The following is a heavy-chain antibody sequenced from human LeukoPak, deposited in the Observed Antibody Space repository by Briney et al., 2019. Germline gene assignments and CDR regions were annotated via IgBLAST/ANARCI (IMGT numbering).Heavy chain of an antibody. CDR2: VKQDGSEK. J-gene: IGHJ4*02. D-gene: IGHD5-24*01. CDR1: GFTFSSSW. CDR3: ASAERWLQHFDY. V-gene: IGHV3-7*02. Sequence: GGSLRLSCAASGFTFSSSWMSWVRQTPGKGLEWVANVKQDGSEKYYVDSVKGRFTISRDNAKNSLYLQMNSLRAEDTAVYYCASAERWLQHFDYWGQGILVTVSS.